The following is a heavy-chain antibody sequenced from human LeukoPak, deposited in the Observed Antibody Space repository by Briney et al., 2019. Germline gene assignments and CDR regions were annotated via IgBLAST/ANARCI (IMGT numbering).Heavy chain of an antibody. CDR3: ARDQTLLWFGEATYYGMDV. CDR1: GYTFTCYY. Sequence: ASVNVSCKASGYTFTCYYMHWVRQAPGQGLEWMGWINPNSGGTNYAQKFQGRVTMTRDTSISTAYMELSRLRSDDTAVYYCARDQTLLWFGEATYYGMDVWGQGTTVTVSS. D-gene: IGHD3-10*01. V-gene: IGHV1-2*02. CDR2: INPNSGGT. J-gene: IGHJ6*02.